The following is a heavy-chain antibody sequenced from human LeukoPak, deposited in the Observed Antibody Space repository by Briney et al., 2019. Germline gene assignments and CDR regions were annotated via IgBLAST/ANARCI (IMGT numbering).Heavy chain of an antibody. CDR1: GLTVSNYW. D-gene: IGHD1-1*01. CDR2: IKQEGSEK. V-gene: IGHV3-7*05. J-gene: IGHJ5*02. CDR3: ARASDPWIQLT. Sequence: GGSLRLACSAPGLTVSNYWMIWVRQAPGKGLEWVGNIKQEGSEKRYADSVRGPFSISRHNAQPSLYLQMNSLRAEDTAVYYCARASDPWIQLTWGQGTLVTVSS.